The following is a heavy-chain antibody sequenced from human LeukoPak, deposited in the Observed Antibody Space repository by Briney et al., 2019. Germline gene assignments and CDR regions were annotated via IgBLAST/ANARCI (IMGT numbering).Heavy chain of an antibody. D-gene: IGHD5-12*01. CDR1: GYTFTGYY. CDR2: INPSGGST. CDR3: ASGALMQGGHDFSGLGY. V-gene: IGHV1-46*01. Sequence: GASVKVSCKASGYTFTGYYMHWVRQAPGQGLEWMGIINPSGGSTSYAQKFQGRVTMTRDTSTSTVYMELSSLRSEDTAVYYCASGALMQGGHDFSGLGYWGQGTLVTVSS. J-gene: IGHJ4*02.